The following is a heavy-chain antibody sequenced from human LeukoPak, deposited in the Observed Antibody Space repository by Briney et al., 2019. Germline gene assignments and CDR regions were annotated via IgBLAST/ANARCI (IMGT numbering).Heavy chain of an antibody. D-gene: IGHD2/OR15-2a*01. V-gene: IGHV4-38-2*01. CDR1: GYSISSGYY. Sequence: SETLSLTCAVSGYSISSGYYWGWIRQPSGKGLEWIGSIYHSGSTYYNPSLKSRVTISVDTSKNQFSLKLSSVTAADTAVYYCARGFRRLDYWGQGTLVTVSS. CDR2: IYHSGST. CDR3: ARGFRRLDY. J-gene: IGHJ4*02.